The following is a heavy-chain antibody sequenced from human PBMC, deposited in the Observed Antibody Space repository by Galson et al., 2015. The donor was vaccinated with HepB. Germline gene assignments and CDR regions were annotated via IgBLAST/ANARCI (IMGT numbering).Heavy chain of an antibody. CDR3: ARDQWRIFDY. J-gene: IGHJ4*02. CDR2: IKEDGSDK. D-gene: IGHD6-19*01. CDR1: RFTFSNYW. Sequence: SLRLSCAASRFTFSNYWMGWVRQAPGKGLEWVASIKEDGSDKYYVDSVKGRFTISRDNAKNSLYLQMNSLRAEDTAVYSCARDQWRIFDYWGQGTLVTVSS. V-gene: IGHV3-7*01.